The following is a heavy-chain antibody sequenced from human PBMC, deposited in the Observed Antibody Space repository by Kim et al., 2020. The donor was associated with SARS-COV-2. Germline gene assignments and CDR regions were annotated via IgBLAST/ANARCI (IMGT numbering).Heavy chain of an antibody. CDR2: FDPEDGET. V-gene: IGHV1-24*01. J-gene: IGHJ4*02. Sequence: ASVKVSCKVSGSTITELSIHWVRQAPGKGLEWMGGFDPEDGETVYAQKFQGRVTMTEDTATDTAYMEMSSLRSEDTAVYYCATGWFADHWGQGTLVAVSS. CDR1: GSTITELS. CDR3: ATGWFADH. D-gene: IGHD3-10*01.